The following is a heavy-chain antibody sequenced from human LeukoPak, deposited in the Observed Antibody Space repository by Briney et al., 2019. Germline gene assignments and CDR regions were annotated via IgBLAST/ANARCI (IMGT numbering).Heavy chain of an antibody. CDR1: GFTCSDYY. V-gene: IGHV3-11*01. CDR2: ISSIGSTI. CDR3: ARDARGSRAAAGTSVVFDP. Sequence: GGSLRGSSAAPGFTCSDYYMSSMRQAPGKGLEWGSYISSIGSTIYYADSLKGPFTISTENDKKSLYLQMSSLRAEDTAVYYCARDARGSRAAAGTSVVFDPWGQGTLVTVSS. D-gene: IGHD6-13*01. J-gene: IGHJ5*02.